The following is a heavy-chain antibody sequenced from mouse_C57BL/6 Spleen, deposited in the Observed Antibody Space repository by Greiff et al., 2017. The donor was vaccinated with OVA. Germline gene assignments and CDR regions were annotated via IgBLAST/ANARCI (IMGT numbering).Heavy chain of an antibody. Sequence: QVQLQQPGAELVRPGSSVKLSCKASGYTFTSYWMHWVKPRPIQGLEWIGNIDPSDSETHYNQKFKDKAPLTVDKSSSTAYMQLSSLTSEDSAVYYCAITTVVAWYFDVWGTGTTVTVSS. CDR1: GYTFTSYW. D-gene: IGHD1-1*01. CDR3: AITTVVAWYFDV. J-gene: IGHJ1*03. V-gene: IGHV1-52*01. CDR2: IDPSDSET.